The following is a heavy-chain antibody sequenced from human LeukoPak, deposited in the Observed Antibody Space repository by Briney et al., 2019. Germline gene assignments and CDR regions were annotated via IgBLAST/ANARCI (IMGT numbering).Heavy chain of an antibody. Sequence: SETLSLTCSVSGGAIGSDGYYWNWIRQHPGKGLEWIGYIYYSGSASHNPSLKSRVTISVDTSKNQFSLRLSSVTAADTAVYYCARGSYYGFSGDSWGQGSLVTVSS. V-gene: IGHV4-31*03. D-gene: IGHD3-10*01. CDR1: GGAIGSDGYY. CDR2: IYYSGSA. CDR3: ARGSYYGFSGDS. J-gene: IGHJ4*02.